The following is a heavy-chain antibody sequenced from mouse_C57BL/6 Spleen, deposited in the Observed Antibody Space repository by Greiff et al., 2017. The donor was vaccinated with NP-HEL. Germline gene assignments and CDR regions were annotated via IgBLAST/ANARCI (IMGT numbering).Heavy chain of an antibody. CDR1: GYTFTDYY. J-gene: IGHJ3*01. Sequence: EVQLQQSGPELVKPGASVKISCKASGYTFTDYYMNWVKQSHGKSLEWIGDINPNNGGTSYNQKFKGKATLTVDKSSSTAYMELRSLTSEDSAVYHCARGWAYWGQGTLVTVSA. V-gene: IGHV1-26*01. CDR3: ARGWAY. D-gene: IGHD3-3*01. CDR2: INPNNGGT.